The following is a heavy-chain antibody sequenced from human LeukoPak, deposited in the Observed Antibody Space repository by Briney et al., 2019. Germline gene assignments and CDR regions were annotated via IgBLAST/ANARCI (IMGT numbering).Heavy chain of an antibody. V-gene: IGHV3-7*01. CDR1: GFTFSSYW. CDR2: IKQDGSEK. D-gene: IGHD6-13*01. J-gene: IGHJ4*02. Sequence: GGSLRLSCAASGFTFSSYWMSWVRQAPGKGLEWVANIKQDGSEKYYVDSVEGRFTISRDNAKNSLYLQMNSLRAEDTAVYYCAREMYSSSWNTFDYWGQGTLVTVSS. CDR3: AREMYSSSWNTFDY.